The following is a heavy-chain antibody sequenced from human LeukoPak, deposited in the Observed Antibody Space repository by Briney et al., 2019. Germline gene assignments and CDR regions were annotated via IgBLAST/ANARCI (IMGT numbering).Heavy chain of an antibody. CDR2: IYYSGST. CDR3: ARENNFGPYSSSWYEGADWFDP. D-gene: IGHD6-13*01. Sequence: SETLSLTCTVSGGSISSYYWSWIRQPPGKGLEWIGYIYYSGSTNYNPSLKSRVTISVDTSKNQFSLKLSSVTAADTAVYYCARENNFGPYSSSWYEGADWFDPWGQGTLVTVSS. CDR1: GGSISSYY. V-gene: IGHV4-59*12. J-gene: IGHJ5*02.